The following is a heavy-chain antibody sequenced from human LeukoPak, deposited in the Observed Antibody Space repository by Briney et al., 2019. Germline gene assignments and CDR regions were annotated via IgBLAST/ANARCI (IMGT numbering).Heavy chain of an antibody. CDR1: GFTFSIYW. J-gene: IGHJ4*02. CDR3: ARLRFLEWFSDY. CDR2: IKQDGSEK. V-gene: IGHV3-7*01. Sequence: PGGSLRLSCAASGFTFSIYWMSWVRQAPGKGLEWVANIKQDGSEKYYVDSVKGRFTISRDNAKNSLYLQMNSLRAEDTAVYYCARLRFLEWFSDYWGQGTLVTVSS. D-gene: IGHD3-3*01.